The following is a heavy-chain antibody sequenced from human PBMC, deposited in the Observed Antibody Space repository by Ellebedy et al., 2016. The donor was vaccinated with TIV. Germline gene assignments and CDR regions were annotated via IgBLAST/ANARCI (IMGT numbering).Heavy chain of an antibody. CDR2: IYYSGST. Sequence: MPAGSLRLSCTVSGGSNSSFYWSWIRQPPGKGLEWIGYIYYSGSTNYNPSLKSRVTISVDTSKNQFSLKLSSVTAADTAVYYCAGIRYFDWLPYIWGQGTLVTVSS. CDR3: AGIRYFDWLPYI. D-gene: IGHD3-9*01. CDR1: GGSNSSFY. V-gene: IGHV4-59*08. J-gene: IGHJ4*02.